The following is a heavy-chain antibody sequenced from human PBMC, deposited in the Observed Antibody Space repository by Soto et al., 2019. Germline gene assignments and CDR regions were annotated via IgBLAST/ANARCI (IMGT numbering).Heavy chain of an antibody. CDR1: GDAIKSFD. D-gene: IGHD1-1*01. V-gene: IGHV4-4*07. CDR3: ATYPRGTGYFDS. J-gene: IGHJ4*02. Sequence: SETLSLTCTVSGDAIKSFDWNWIRQSAGKGLEWIGRLSPTRSTDYNPSLQSRITISLGTSENQFSLKLHSVTAADTSMYYCATYPRGTGYFDSWGQGTLVTVSS. CDR2: LSPTRST.